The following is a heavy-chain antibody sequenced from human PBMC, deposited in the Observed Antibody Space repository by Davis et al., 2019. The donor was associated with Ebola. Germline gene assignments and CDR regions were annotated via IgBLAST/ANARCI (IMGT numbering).Heavy chain of an antibody. J-gene: IGHJ2*01. CDR3: AREDIVVVTAIRYFDL. CDR1: GGSISSGGYY. D-gene: IGHD2-21*02. CDR2: IYYSGST. Sequence: PSETLSLTCTVSGGSISSGGYYWSWIRQHPGKGLEWIGYIYYSGSTNYNPSLKSRVTISVDTSKNQFSLKLSSVTAADTAVYYCAREDIVVVTAIRYFDLWGRGTLVTVSS. V-gene: IGHV4-61*08.